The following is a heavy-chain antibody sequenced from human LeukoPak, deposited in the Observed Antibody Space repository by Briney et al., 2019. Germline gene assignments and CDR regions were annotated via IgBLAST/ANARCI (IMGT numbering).Heavy chain of an antibody. Sequence: PSETLSLPCTVSGGSICSYYWSCIRQPPGEGVEGIGYIYTSGSTHYNPSLKSRVPISVDTSKNHFSLKLISVTAADTAVYYCARCLYRYGYVTSYHYYYMDVWGEGTTVSVSS. CDR3: ARCLYRYGYVTSYHYYYMDV. D-gene: IGHD5-18*01. J-gene: IGHJ6*03. CDR2: IYTSGST. CDR1: GGSICSYY. V-gene: IGHV4-4*08.